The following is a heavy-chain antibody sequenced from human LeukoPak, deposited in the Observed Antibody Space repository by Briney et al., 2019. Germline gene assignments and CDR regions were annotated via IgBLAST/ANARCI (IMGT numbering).Heavy chain of an antibody. CDR2: IKQDGSET. CDR3: VRDGSGGSSQYNWFDP. J-gene: IGHJ5*02. Sequence: GGSLRLSCAASGFPLSKYWMNWVRLAPGKGLEWVANIKQDGSETYYLDSVRGRFTISRDNAKNSLSLQMNNLRAEDTALYFCVRDGSGGSSQYNWFDPWGQGTLVTVYS. D-gene: IGHD1-26*01. CDR1: GFPLSKYW. V-gene: IGHV3-7*01.